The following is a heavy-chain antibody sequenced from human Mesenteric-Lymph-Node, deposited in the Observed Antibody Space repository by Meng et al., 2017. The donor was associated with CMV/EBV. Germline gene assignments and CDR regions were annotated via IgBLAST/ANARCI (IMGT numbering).Heavy chain of an antibody. Sequence: GESLKISCVASGFAFDYYYMSWVRQAPGKGLEWVANIKQDGSEKNYGDSVKGRFIISRDNAKNSLYLQMNSLRAEDTAVYYCARAGYYYDDSGYYGNYWGQGTLVTVSS. CDR2: IKQDGSEK. CDR3: ARAGYYYDDSGYYGNY. CDR1: GFAFDYYY. D-gene: IGHD3-22*01. J-gene: IGHJ4*02. V-gene: IGHV3-7*01.